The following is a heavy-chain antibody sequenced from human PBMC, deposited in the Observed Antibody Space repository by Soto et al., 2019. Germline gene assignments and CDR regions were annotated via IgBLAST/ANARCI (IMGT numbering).Heavy chain of an antibody. CDR3: ARGQGWYSTDILPHYYYYYGMDV. D-gene: IGHD1-1*01. CDR2: TYYRSKWYN. Sequence: PSQTLSLTCAISGDSVSSNSGAWNWIRQSPSRGLEWLGRTYYRSKWYNDYAVSVTSRITINPDASKNQFSLQLNSVTPEDTAVYYCARGQGWYSTDILPHYYYYYGMDVWGQGTTVTVSS. CDR1: GDSVSSNSGA. J-gene: IGHJ6*02. V-gene: IGHV6-1*01.